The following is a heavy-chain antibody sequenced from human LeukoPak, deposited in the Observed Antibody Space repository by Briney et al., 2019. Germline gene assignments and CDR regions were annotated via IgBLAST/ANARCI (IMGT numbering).Heavy chain of an antibody. V-gene: IGHV3-74*01. CDR2: INSDGSST. J-gene: IGHJ3*02. D-gene: IGHD6-13*01. CDR3: ASAAAGTRNAFDI. CDR1: GFTFSSYE. Sequence: PGGSLRLSCAASGFTFSSYEMNWVRQAPGKGLVWVSRINSDGSSTSYADSVKGRFTISRDNAKNTMNLQMNSLRAEDTAVYYCASAAAGTRNAFDIWGQGTMVTVSS.